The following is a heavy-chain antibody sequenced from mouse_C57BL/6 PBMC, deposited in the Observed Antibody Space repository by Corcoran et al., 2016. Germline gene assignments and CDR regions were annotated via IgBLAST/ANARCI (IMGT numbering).Heavy chain of an antibody. CDR1: GYTFTTYG. J-gene: IGHJ4*01. D-gene: IGHD3-2*02. CDR3: ARFLTAQATGYAMDY. Sequence: QIQLVQSGPELKKPGETVKISCKASGYTFTTYGMSWVKQAPGKGLKGMGLINTYSGVPTYADDFKGRFAFSLETSANTAYLQINNLKNEDTAKYFCARFLTAQATGYAMDYWGQGTSVTVSS. CDR2: INTYSGVP. V-gene: IGHV9-3*01.